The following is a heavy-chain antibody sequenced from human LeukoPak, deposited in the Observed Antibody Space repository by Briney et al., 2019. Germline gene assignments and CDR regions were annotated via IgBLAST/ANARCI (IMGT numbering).Heavy chain of an antibody. D-gene: IGHD2-21*02. CDR3: AREGTIVVVTATLPGGSFDI. Sequence: SETLSLTCTVSGGSISSSSYYWGWIRQPPGKGLEWIGSIYYSGSTYYNPSLKSRVTISVDTSKNQFSLKLSSVTAADTAVYYCAREGTIVVVTATLPGGSFDIWGQGTMVTVSS. CDR2: IYYSGST. J-gene: IGHJ3*02. CDR1: GGSISSSSYY. V-gene: IGHV4-39*07.